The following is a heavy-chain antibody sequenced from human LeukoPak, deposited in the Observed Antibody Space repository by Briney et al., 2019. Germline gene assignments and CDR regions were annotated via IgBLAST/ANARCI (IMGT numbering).Heavy chain of an antibody. D-gene: IGHD5-12*01. V-gene: IGHV4-34*01. CDR2: INHSGST. Sequence: PSETPSLTCAVYGGSFSGYYWSWIRQPPGKGLEWIGEINHSGSTNYNPSLKSRVTISVDTSKNQFSLKLSSVTAADTAVYYCARGSPYSGYDGAFDIWGQGTMVTVSS. CDR1: GGSFSGYY. CDR3: ARGSPYSGYDGAFDI. J-gene: IGHJ3*02.